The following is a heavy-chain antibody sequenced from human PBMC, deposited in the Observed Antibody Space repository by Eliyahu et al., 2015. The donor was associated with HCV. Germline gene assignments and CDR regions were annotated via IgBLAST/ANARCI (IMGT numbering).Heavy chain of an antibody. Sequence: QVTLKESGPVLVKPTETLTLTCTVSGFSLSNARMGVSWIRQPPGKALEWLAHIFSNDEKSYSTSLKSRLTISKDTSKSQVVLTMTNMDPVDTATYYCARTGYDYVWGSYRPNSFDYWGQGTLVTVSS. CDR3: ARTGYDYVWGSYRPNSFDY. CDR1: GFSLSNARMG. J-gene: IGHJ4*02. D-gene: IGHD3-16*02. V-gene: IGHV2-26*01. CDR2: IFSNDEK.